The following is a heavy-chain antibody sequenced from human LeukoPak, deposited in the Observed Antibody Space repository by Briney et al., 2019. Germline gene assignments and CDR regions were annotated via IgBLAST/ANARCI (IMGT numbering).Heavy chain of an antibody. CDR3: ARHYDSSGYWYYFDY. J-gene: IGHJ4*02. CDR1: GGSISSSRYY. V-gene: IGHV4-39*01. Sequence: SETLSLTCTVSGGSISSSRYYWGWIRQPPGKGLEWIGSIYYSGSTYYNPSLKSRVTISVDTSKNQFSLKLSSVTAADTAVYYCARHYDSSGYWYYFDYWGQGTLVTVSS. CDR2: IYYSGST. D-gene: IGHD3-22*01.